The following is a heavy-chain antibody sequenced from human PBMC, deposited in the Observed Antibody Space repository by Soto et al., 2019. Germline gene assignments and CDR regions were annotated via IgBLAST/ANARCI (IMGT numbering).Heavy chain of an antibody. J-gene: IGHJ6*02. CDR1: GYTFTSYD. D-gene: IGHD3-3*01. CDR3: ARGLTYYDFWSGYTRPYYYGMDV. V-gene: IGHV1-8*01. Sequence: GASVKVSCKASGYTFTSYDINRVRQATGQGLEWMGWMNPNSGNTGYAQKFQGRVTMTRNTSISTAYMELSSLRSEDTAVYYCARGLTYYDFWSGYTRPYYYGMDVWGQGTTVTVSS. CDR2: MNPNSGNT.